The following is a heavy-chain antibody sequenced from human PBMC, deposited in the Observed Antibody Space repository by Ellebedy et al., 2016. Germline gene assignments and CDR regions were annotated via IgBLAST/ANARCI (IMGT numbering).Heavy chain of an antibody. V-gene: IGHV3-23*01. Sequence: GGSLRLXCAPSGFTFSNYFMTWVRQAPGKGLEWVATISGGGDNTYFADSVKGRFTISRDNSKNTLYLQMNNLRVDDTALYYCRQGHYFDQWGQGALVTVSS. J-gene: IGHJ4*02. CDR2: ISGGGDNT. CDR1: GFTFSNYF. CDR3: RQGHYFDQ.